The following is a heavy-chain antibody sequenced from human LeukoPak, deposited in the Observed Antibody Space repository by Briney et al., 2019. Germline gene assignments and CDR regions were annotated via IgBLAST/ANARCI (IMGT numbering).Heavy chain of an antibody. J-gene: IGHJ3*02. D-gene: IGHD3-22*01. Sequence: PSQTLTLTCAISGDSVSSNSAAWNCITQSPSRGLEWLGRTYYRSTWYYDYAVSVKSRITINPDTSKNQYSLQLNSVTPEDTAVYYCASFYYDTSGHGAFDIWGQGTMVTVSS. V-gene: IGHV6-1*01. CDR3: ASFYYDTSGHGAFDI. CDR1: GDSVSSNSAA. CDR2: TYYRSTWYY.